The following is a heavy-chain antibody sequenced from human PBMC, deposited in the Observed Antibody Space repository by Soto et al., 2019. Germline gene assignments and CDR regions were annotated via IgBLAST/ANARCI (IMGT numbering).Heavy chain of an antibody. CDR2: IIPIFGTA. Sequence: QVQLVQSGAEVKKPGSSVKVSCKASEGTFSSYAISWVRQAPGQGLEWMGGIIPIFGTANYAQKFQGRVMITADKSTSTAYMELSSLRSEDTAVYYCARDQGEVVTRGFDYWGQGTLVTVSS. V-gene: IGHV1-69*06. J-gene: IGHJ4*02. CDR1: EGTFSSYA. D-gene: IGHD2-15*01. CDR3: ARDQGEVVTRGFDY.